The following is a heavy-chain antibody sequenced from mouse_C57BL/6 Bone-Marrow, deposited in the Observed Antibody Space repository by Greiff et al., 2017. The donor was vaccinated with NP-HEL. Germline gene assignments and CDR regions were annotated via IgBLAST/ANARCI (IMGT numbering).Heavy chain of an antibody. CDR3: ATGTAQATLRYAMDY. CDR2: INPSTGGT. D-gene: IGHD3-2*02. V-gene: IGHV1-42*01. Sequence: EVQLQQSGPELVKPGASVKISCKASGYSFTGYYMNWVKQSPEKSLEWIGEINPSTGGTTYNQKFKAKATLTVDKSSSTAYMQLKRLTSEDSAVYYCATGTAQATLRYAMDYWGQGTSVTVSS. CDR1: GYSFTGYY. J-gene: IGHJ4*01.